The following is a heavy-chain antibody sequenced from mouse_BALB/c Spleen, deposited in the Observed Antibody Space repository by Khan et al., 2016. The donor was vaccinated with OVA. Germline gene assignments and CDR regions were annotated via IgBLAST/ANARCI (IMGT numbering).Heavy chain of an antibody. D-gene: IGHD2-3*01. CDR3: ARDGYRYNYAMDY. CDR2: ISYSGST. CDR1: GYSITSDYA. Sequence: EVQLQESGPGLVKPSQSLSLTCTVTGYSITSDYAWNWIRQFPGNKLEWMGYISYSGSTNYNPARKSRISITRDTSKNQFFLQLNSVTTEDTATSYCARDGYRYNYAMDYWGQGTSVTVSS. J-gene: IGHJ4*01. V-gene: IGHV3-2*02.